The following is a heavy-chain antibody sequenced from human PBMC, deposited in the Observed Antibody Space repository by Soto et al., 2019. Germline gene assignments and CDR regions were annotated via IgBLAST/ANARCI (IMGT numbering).Heavy chain of an antibody. J-gene: IGHJ4*02. V-gene: IGHV4-31*03. CDR1: GGSISSGGYY. Sequence: PSETLSLPCTVSGGSISSGGYYWSWIRQHPGKGLEWIGYIYYSGSTYYNPSLKSRVTISVDTSKNQFSLKLSSVTAADTAVCYCARENPTDYGGNLFDYWGQGTLVTVSS. CDR2: IYYSGST. D-gene: IGHD4-17*01. CDR3: ARENPTDYGGNLFDY.